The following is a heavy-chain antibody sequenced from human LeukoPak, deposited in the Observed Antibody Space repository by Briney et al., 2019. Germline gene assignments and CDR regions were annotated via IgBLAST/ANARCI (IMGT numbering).Heavy chain of an antibody. CDR3: ARENYGDYVHYFDY. V-gene: IGHV3-33*01. Sequence: PGGSLRLSCAASGFTFSSYGMHWVRQAPGKGLEWVAVIWYDGSNKYYADSVKGRFTISRDNSKNTLYLQMNSLRAEDTAVYYCARENYGDYVHYFDYWGQGTLVTVSS. CDR2: IWYDGSNK. CDR1: GFTFSSYG. D-gene: IGHD4-17*01. J-gene: IGHJ4*02.